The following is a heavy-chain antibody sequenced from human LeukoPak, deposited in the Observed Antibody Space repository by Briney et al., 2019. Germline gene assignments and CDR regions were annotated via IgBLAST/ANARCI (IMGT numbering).Heavy chain of an antibody. CDR1: GFSFSTCG. V-gene: IGHV3-30*18. CDR2: VSNDGTKE. J-gene: IGHJ4*02. Sequence: GGSLRLSCAASGFSFSTCGMHWVRLAPGKGLEWVAAVSNDGTKEDYVDFVKSRFTISRDNSKNTLYLQMDSLRTEDTAVYYCAKAGYYDVSGYYYYFHFWGQGTLVTVSS. D-gene: IGHD3-22*01. CDR3: AKAGYYDVSGYYYYFHF.